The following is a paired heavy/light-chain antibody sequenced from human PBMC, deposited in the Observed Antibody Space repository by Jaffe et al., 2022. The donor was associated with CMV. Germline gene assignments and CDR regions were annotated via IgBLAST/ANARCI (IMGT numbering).Heavy chain of an antibody. CDR1: GGTFSSYA. CDR2: IIPILGIA. Sequence: QVQLVQSGAEVKKPGSSVKVSCKASGGTFSSYAISWVRQAPGQGLEWMGRIIPILGIANYAQKFQGRVTITADKSTSTAYMELSSLRSEDTAVYYCARGHSTYYYGSGSSNLGNWFDPWGQGTLVTVSS. CDR3: ARGHSTYYYGSGSSNLGNWFDP. D-gene: IGHD3-10*01. J-gene: IGHJ5*02. V-gene: IGHV1-69*09.
Light chain of an antibody. V-gene: IGKV3-20*01. CDR1: QSVSSSY. CDR2: GAS. CDR3: QQYGSSREFT. J-gene: IGKJ3*01. Sequence: EIVLTQSPGTLSLSPGERATLSCRASQSVSSSYLAWYQQKPGQAPRLLIYGASSRATGIPDRFSGSGSGTDFTLTISRLEPEDFAVYYCQQYGSSREFTFGPGTKVDIK.